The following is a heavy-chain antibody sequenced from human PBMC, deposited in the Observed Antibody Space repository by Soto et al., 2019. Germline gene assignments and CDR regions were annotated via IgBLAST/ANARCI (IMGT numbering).Heavy chain of an antibody. CDR3: TTSPLATSPGAFGI. Sequence: QVQLVESGGGVVQPGRSLRLSCAASGFTFSNYGMHWVRQAPGKGLEWVAVISYDGSNKYYADSVKGRFTISRDNSKNTLYLQMNSLRAEDTAVYYCTTSPLATSPGAFGIWSQGTMVTVSS. V-gene: IGHV3-30*03. J-gene: IGHJ3*02. CDR1: GFTFSNYG. CDR2: ISYDGSNK. D-gene: IGHD5-12*01.